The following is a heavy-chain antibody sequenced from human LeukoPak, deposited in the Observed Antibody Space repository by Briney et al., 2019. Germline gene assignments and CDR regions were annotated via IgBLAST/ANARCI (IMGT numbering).Heavy chain of an antibody. Sequence: GGSLRLSCAASGFTFSGSAMHWVRQASGKGLEWVGRIRSKANSYATAYAASVKGRFTISRDDSKNTAYLQMNSLKTEDTAVYYCARDDSSGENWFDPWGQRTLVTVSS. CDR2: IRSKANSYAT. D-gene: IGHD3-22*01. J-gene: IGHJ5*02. V-gene: IGHV3-73*01. CDR1: GFTFSGSA. CDR3: ARDDSSGENWFDP.